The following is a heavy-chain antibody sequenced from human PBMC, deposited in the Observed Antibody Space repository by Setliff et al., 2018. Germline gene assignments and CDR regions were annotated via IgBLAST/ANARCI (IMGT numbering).Heavy chain of an antibody. CDR2: INHYGST. D-gene: IGHD3-10*01. CDR1: DGSFSDYY. Sequence: SETLSLTCAVYDGSFSDYYWSWIRQPPGKGLEWIGEINHYGSTNYKSSLRSRVTISLDTSENQFSLKLNSVTAADTAVYYCARRWNFGPYGSGIHDGFDMWGQGTMVTVSS. J-gene: IGHJ3*02. CDR3: ARRWNFGPYGSGIHDGFDM. V-gene: IGHV4-34*01.